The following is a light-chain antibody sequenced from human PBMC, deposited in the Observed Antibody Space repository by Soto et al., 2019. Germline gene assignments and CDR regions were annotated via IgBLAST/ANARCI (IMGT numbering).Light chain of an antibody. Sequence: DIQMTQSPSTLSASVGDRVTITCRASQSISNWLAWYQQKPGKAPNLLIYAASSLQSGVPSRFSGSGSGTEFTLTITSRQADDFATYYCQQYYIQSTFGQGTKLEIK. CDR3: QQYYIQST. CDR1: QSISNW. CDR2: AAS. V-gene: IGKV1-5*01. J-gene: IGKJ2*01.